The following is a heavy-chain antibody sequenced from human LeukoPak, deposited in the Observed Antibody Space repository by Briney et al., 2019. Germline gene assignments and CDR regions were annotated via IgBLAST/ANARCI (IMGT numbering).Heavy chain of an antibody. CDR3: ATISDLLYYFDS. Sequence: GGSLRLSCAASGFTVSSNYMSWVRQAPGKGLEWVSLIYTGGDTYYADSVKGRFTLSRDNSKNTVYLQMNSLRVEDTAMYYCATISDLLYYFDSWGQGTLVTVSS. V-gene: IGHV3-66*01. J-gene: IGHJ4*02. CDR1: GFTVSSNY. CDR2: IYTGGDT.